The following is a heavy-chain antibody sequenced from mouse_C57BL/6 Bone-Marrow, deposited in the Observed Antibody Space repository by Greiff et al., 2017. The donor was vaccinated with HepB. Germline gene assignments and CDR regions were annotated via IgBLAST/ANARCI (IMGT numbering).Heavy chain of an antibody. CDR3: ASYYGSSSYFDY. D-gene: IGHD1-1*01. CDR2: IFPGSGST. J-gene: IGHJ2*01. CDR1: GYTFTDYY. Sequence: QVQLQQSGAELVRPGASVTLSCKASGYTFTDYYINWVKQRPGQGLEWIGWIFPGSGSTYYNEKFKGKATLTVDKSSSTAYMLLSSLTSEDSAVYFCASYYGSSSYFDYWGQGTTLTVSS. V-gene: IGHV1-75*01.